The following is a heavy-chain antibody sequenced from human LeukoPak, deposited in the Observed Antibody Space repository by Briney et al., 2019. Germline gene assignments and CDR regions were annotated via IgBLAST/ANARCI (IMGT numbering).Heavy chain of an antibody. CDR3: AKDYDFWSGSDAFDI. CDR1: GFTVSSNY. CDR2: IYSGGST. Sequence: LSGGSLRLSCAASGFTVSSNYMSWVRQAPGKGLEWVSVIYSGGSTYYADSVKGRFTISRDNSKNTLYLQMNSLRAEDTAVYYCAKDYDFWSGSDAFDIWGQGTMVTVSS. D-gene: IGHD3-3*01. V-gene: IGHV3-53*01. J-gene: IGHJ3*02.